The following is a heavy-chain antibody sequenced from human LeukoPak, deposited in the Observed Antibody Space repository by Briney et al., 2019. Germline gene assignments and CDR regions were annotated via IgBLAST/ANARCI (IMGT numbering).Heavy chain of an antibody. CDR2: ISSSSSYI. CDR3: ARSPEVAGTGYLDD. Sequence: GGSLRLSCAASGFTFSSYSMNWVRQAPGKGLEWVSSISSSSSYIYYADSVKGRFTISRDNAKNSLYLQMNSLRAEDTAVYYCARSPEVAGTGYLDDWGQGTLVTVSS. J-gene: IGHJ4*02. CDR1: GFTFSSYS. V-gene: IGHV3-21*01. D-gene: IGHD6-19*01.